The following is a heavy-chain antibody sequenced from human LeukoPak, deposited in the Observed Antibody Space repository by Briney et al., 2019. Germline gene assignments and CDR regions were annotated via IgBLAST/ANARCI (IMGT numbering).Heavy chain of an antibody. Sequence: GRSLRLSCAASGFTFSSYAMHWVRQAPGKGLEWVAVISYDGSNKYYADSVKGRFTISRDNSKNTLYLQMNSLRAEDTAVYYCAGEDYGDYVRRFDYRGQGTLVTVSS. CDR3: AGEDYGDYVRRFDY. CDR2: ISYDGSNK. J-gene: IGHJ4*02. V-gene: IGHV3-30-3*01. D-gene: IGHD4-17*01. CDR1: GFTFSSYA.